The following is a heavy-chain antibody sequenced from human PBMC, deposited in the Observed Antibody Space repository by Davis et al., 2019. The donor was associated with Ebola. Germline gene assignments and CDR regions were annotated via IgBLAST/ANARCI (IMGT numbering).Heavy chain of an antibody. V-gene: IGHV3-33*06. J-gene: IGHJ3*02. CDR3: AKAMSGWYDAFDI. Sequence: PGGSLRLSCAASGFTFSSYGMHWVRQAPGKGLEWVAVIWYDGSNKYYADSVKGRFTISRDNSKNTLYLQMNSLRVEDTAVYYCAKAMSGWYDAFDIWGQGTLVTVSS. CDR1: GFTFSSYG. CDR2: IWYDGSNK. D-gene: IGHD6-13*01.